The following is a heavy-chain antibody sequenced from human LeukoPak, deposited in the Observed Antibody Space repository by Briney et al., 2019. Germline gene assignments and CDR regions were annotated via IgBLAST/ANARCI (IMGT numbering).Heavy chain of an antibody. Sequence: ASVKVSCKDSGYTFTSYYMRGVRQAPGQGLEWMGIINPSGGSTSYAQKFQGRVTMTRDTSTSTVYMELSSLRSEDTAVYYCARGQSTGNRGPDSYFYYWGQGTLVTVSS. D-gene: IGHD1-1*01. V-gene: IGHV1-46*01. CDR2: INPSGGST. J-gene: IGHJ4*02. CDR3: ARGQSTGNRGPDSYFYY. CDR1: GYTFTSYY.